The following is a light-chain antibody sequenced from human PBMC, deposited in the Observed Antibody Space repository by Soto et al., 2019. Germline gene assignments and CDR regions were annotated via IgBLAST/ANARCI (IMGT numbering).Light chain of an antibody. V-gene: IGLV2-8*01. CDR2: QVT. CDR1: SSDIGAYNY. J-gene: IGLJ2*01. Sequence: QSVLTQPPSASGSPGQSVTISCTGTSSDIGAYNYVSWYRQYPDKAPKLLVYQVTKRPSGVPDRFSGSKSGNTAALTVSGLQADDEAVYYCSSYAGSLVVFGGGTKVTVL. CDR3: SSYAGSLVV.